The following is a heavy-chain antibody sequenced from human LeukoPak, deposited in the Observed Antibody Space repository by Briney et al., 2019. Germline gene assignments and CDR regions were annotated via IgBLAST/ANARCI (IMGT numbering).Heavy chain of an antibody. CDR3: TAAASPGTENWFDP. D-gene: IGHD6-13*01. CDR2: IYTSGST. J-gene: IGHJ5*02. Sequence: PSETLSLTCTVSGGSISSYYWSWIGQPAGKGLEWIGRIYTSGSTNYNPSLKSRVTMSVDTSKNQFSLKLSSVTAADTAVYYCTAAASPGTENWFDPWGQGTLVTVSS. CDR1: GGSISSYY. V-gene: IGHV4-4*07.